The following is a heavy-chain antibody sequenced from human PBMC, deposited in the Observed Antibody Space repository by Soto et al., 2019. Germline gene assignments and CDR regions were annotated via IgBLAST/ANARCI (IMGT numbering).Heavy chain of an antibody. J-gene: IGHJ4*02. Sequence: SETLSLTCTVSGGCISSSSYYWGWIRQPPGKGLEWIGSIYYSGSTYYNPSLKSRVTISVDTSKNQFSLKLSSVTAADTAVYYCARLRMTTVTCFDYWGQGTLVT. V-gene: IGHV4-39*01. CDR3: ARLRMTTVTCFDY. CDR2: IYYSGST. CDR1: GGCISSSSYY. D-gene: IGHD4-17*01.